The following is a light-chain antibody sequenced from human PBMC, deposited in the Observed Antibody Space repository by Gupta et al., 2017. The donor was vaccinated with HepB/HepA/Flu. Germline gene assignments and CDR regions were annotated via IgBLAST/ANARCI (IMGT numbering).Light chain of an antibody. Sequence: DIQMTQSPSTLSASVGDRVTITCRASQSSSSWLAWYQQKPGKAPKRLIYKASSLESGVPSMFSGSGSGTEFTLTISSLQPDDVATYYCQQYNSYSWTFGQGTRVEIK. CDR3: QQYNSYSWT. V-gene: IGKV1-5*03. J-gene: IGKJ1*01. CDR1: QSSSSW. CDR2: KAS.